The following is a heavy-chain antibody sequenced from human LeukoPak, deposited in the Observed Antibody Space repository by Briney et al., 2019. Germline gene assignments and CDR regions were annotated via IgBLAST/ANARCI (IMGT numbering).Heavy chain of an antibody. Sequence: GGSLRLSCAASGFTFSTYAMHWVRQAPGKGLEWVAVISYDGRQKYYADSVKGRFTISRDNSKNTLYLQMNSLRVEDTAVYYCMSGLGYWGQGTLVTVSS. J-gene: IGHJ4*02. CDR3: MSGLGY. CDR1: GFTFSTYA. CDR2: ISYDGRQK. V-gene: IGHV3-30*04.